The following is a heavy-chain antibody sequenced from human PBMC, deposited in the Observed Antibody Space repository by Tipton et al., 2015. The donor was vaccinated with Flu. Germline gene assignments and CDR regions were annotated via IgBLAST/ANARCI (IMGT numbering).Heavy chain of an antibody. CDR2: IYTSGST. Sequence: LRLSCTVSGGSISSYYWSWIRQPAGKGLEWIGRIYTSGSTNYNPSLKSRVTMSVDTSKNQFSLKLSSVTAADTAVCYCASDYGGSIIGDLCGRGTLVTVSS. V-gene: IGHV4-4*07. CDR1: GGSISSYY. D-gene: IGHD2-15*01. J-gene: IGHJ2*01. CDR3: ASDYGGSIIGDL.